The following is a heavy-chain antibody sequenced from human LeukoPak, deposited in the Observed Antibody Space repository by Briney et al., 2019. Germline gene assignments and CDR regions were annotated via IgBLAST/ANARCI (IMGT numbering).Heavy chain of an antibody. CDR3: ARDLYSSGWYGIH. CDR1: GFALSSNY. D-gene: IGHD6-19*01. J-gene: IGHJ4*02. Sequence: PGGSLRLSCAASGFALSSNYVGWVRQAPGKGLHWVSLLYSGGGTYYADSVKGRFTISRDTSKNTLYLQMNSLRADDTAVYYCARDLYSSGWYGIHWGQGTLVTVSS. CDR2: LYSGGGT. V-gene: IGHV3-53*01.